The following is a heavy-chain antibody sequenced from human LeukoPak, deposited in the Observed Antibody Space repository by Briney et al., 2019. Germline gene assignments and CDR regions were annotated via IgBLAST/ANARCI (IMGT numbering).Heavy chain of an antibody. CDR1: GFTFSSYG. V-gene: IGHV3-33*06. CDR3: AKLTAPGVTDY. D-gene: IGHD2-21*02. CDR2: IWYDGSNK. J-gene: IGHJ4*02. Sequence: GGSLRLSCAASGFTFSSYGMHWVRQAPGKGLEWVAVIWYDGSNKYYADSVKGRFTISRDNSKNTLYLQMNSLRAEDTAVYYCAKLTAPGVTDYWGQGTLVTVSS.